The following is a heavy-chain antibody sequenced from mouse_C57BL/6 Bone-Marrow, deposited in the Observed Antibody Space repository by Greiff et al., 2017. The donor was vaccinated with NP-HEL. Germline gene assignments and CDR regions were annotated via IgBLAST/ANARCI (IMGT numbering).Heavy chain of an antibody. CDR1: GYTFTSYW. J-gene: IGHJ2*01. CDR2: IHPNSGST. CDR3: AREGIYYGSSPYYFDY. Sequence: VQLQQPGAELVKPGASVKLSCKASGYTFTSYWMHWVKQRPGQGLEWIGMIHPNSGSTNYNEKFKSKATLTVDKSSSTAYMQLSSLTSEDSAVYYCAREGIYYGSSPYYFDYWGQGTTLTVSS. D-gene: IGHD1-1*01. V-gene: IGHV1-64*01.